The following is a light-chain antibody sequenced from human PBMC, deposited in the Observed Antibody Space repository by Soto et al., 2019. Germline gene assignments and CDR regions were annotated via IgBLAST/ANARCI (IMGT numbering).Light chain of an antibody. J-gene: IGLJ3*02. CDR3: SSYTSSSTWV. CDR1: TSDVGAYNY. Sequence: QSVLTQPASVSGSPGQSITISCTGTTSDVGAYNYVSWYQQHPGKAPKLIIYEVSNRPSGVSNRFSGSKSGNMASLTISGLQAEDEADYYCSSYTSSSTWVFGGGTQLTVL. V-gene: IGLV2-14*01. CDR2: EVS.